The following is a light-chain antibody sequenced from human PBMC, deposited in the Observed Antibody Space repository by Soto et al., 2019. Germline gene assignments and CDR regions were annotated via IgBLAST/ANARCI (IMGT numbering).Light chain of an antibody. CDR2: AAY. CDR1: QTVDRY. J-gene: IGKJ3*01. V-gene: IGKV3-11*01. Sequence: EDVLTQSPDTLSVSQGETATLSFMASQTVDRYVPWYQQKVGQAPRLLIYAAYTRATGVGARFTGSGSATDFSLTITSLGPEDFAVYYCQQPGNWPRTLGPGTKVDI. CDR3: QQPGNWPRT.